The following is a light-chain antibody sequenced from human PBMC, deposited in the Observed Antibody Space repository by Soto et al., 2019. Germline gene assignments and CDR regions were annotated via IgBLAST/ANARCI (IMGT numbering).Light chain of an antibody. CDR3: QQYKSFSYT. CDR1: ESISTW. CDR2: GAS. Sequence: DIQMTQSPSTLSASVGDRVTITCRASESISTWLAWYQQKPGKSPKLLIYGASNLERGVPSRFSGSGSGTEFTLTISSLQPDDFSTYYCQQYKSFSYTFGPVNKVDIK. V-gene: IGKV1-5*01. J-gene: IGKJ2*01.